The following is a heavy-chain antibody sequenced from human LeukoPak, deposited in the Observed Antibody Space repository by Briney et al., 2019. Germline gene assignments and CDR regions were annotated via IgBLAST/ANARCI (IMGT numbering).Heavy chain of an antibody. Sequence: GGSLRLSCAASGFTFSSYDMHWVRQAPGKGLEWVSYISSSSSTIYYADSVKGRFTISRDNAKNSLYLQMNSLRAEDTAVYYCAELGITMIGGVWGKGTRVTISS. V-gene: IGHV3-48*03. D-gene: IGHD3-10*02. CDR3: AELGITMIGGV. J-gene: IGHJ6*04. CDR2: ISSSSSTI. CDR1: GFTFSSYD.